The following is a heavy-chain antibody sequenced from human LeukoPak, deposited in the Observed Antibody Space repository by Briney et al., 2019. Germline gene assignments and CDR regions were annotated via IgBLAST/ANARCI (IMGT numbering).Heavy chain of an antibody. CDR2: INGGNGNT. D-gene: IGHD3-22*01. J-gene: IGHJ4*02. V-gene: IGHV1-3*01. CDR3: ARAIIGDFDYYDSSGYFDY. CDR1: GYTFTSNA. Sequence: ASVKVSCKASGYTFTSNAMHWVRQAPGQRLEWMGWINGGNGNTKYSQNFQGRVTITRDTSASTAYMELRSLRSDDTAVYYCARAIIGDFDYYDSSGYFDYWGQGTLVTVSS.